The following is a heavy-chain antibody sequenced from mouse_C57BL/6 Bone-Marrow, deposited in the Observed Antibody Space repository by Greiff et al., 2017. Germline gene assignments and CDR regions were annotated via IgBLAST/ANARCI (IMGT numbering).Heavy chain of an antibody. D-gene: IGHD2-3*01. J-gene: IGHJ4*01. Sequence: EVQLLESEGGLVQPGSSMKLSCTASGFTFSDYYMAWVRQVPEKGLEWVANINYDGSSNYYLDSLKRRFIISRYNAKNILYVQMRSLRSEDTATYYCAREGDGFYAMDYWGQGTSVTVSS. CDR1: GFTFSDYY. CDR3: AREGDGFYAMDY. CDR2: INYDGSSN. V-gene: IGHV5-16*01.